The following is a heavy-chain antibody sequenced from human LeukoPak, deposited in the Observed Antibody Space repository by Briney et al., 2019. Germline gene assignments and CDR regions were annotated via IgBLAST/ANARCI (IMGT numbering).Heavy chain of an antibody. CDR2: MNPNSDNT. Sequence: ASVKVSCKASGYTFTSYDINWVRQATGQGLEWMGWMNPNSDNTGYARKFQGRVTITRNTSKSTAYMELSSLRSEDTAVYYCARVYDSSGHYPIDYWGQGTLVTVSS. V-gene: IGHV1-8*01. J-gene: IGHJ4*02. D-gene: IGHD3-22*01. CDR3: ARVYDSSGHYPIDY. CDR1: GYTFTSYD.